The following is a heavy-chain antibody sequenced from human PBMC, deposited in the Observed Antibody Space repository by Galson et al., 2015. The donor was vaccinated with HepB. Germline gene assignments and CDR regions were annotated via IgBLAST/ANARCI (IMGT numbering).Heavy chain of an antibody. CDR3: ARDLGPFCSSTSCRAFYFDC. D-gene: IGHD2-2*01. J-gene: IGHJ4*02. CDR1: GFTFSSYH. V-gene: IGHV3-48*04. Sequence: SLRLSCAASGFTFSSYHMNWVRQAPGKGLEWVSYISSTSSTIYYADSVKDRFTISRDNAKNSLYLQMNSLRAEDTAVYYCARDLGPFCSSTSCRAFYFDCWGQGTLVTVSS. CDR2: ISSTSSTI.